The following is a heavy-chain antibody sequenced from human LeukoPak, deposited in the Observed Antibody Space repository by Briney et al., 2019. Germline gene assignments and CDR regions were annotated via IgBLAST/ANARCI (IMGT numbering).Heavy chain of an antibody. D-gene: IGHD6-19*01. CDR3: ARRAASSGYYFDQ. Sequence: GGSLRLSCAASGFTFSSYAMNWVRQAPGKGLEWGSAISGSADRTYYADSVKGRFTISRDNSKNTLYMQMNSLRAEDTAVYYCARRAASSGYYFDQWGQGTLVTVSS. CDR2: ISGSADRT. V-gene: IGHV3-23*01. J-gene: IGHJ4*02. CDR1: GFTFSSYA.